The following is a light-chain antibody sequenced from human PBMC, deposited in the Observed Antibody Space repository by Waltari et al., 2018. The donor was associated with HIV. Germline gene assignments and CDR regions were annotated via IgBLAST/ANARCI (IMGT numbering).Light chain of an antibody. J-gene: IGLJ2*01. CDR2: EVN. V-gene: IGLV2-23*02. CDR1: SSDVGAYTL. CDR3: CSFTGRKSLI. Sequence: QSALTQPAPVSGSPGQPLPIPCPGTSSDVGAYTLVSWYQQRPGKAPKLIIYEVNKRPSVVSDRFSASKSGNTASLTLSGLQAEDEANYYCCSFTGRKSLIFGGGTKLTVL.